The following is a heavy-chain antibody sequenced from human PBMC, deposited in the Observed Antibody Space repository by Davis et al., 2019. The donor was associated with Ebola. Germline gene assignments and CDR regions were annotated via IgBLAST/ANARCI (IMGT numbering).Heavy chain of an antibody. D-gene: IGHD3-22*01. CDR1: GFTFSSYG. Sequence: GESLKISCAASGFTFSSYGMHWVRQAPGKGMEWVAVISYDGSNKYYADSVKGRFTISRDNSKNTLYLQMNSLRAEDTAVYYCAKEGSITMIVVVITHFDYWGRGTVVTVSS. CDR3: AKEGSITMIVVVITHFDY. J-gene: IGHJ4*02. V-gene: IGHV3-30*18. CDR2: ISYDGSNK.